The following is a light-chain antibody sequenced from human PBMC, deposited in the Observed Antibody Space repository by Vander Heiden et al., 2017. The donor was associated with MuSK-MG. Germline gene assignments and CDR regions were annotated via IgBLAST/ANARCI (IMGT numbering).Light chain of an antibody. CDR1: SSDVGGYNY. Sequence: SALTPPASVSGSPGQSITLSCTGTSSDVGGYNYVSWYQQHPGKAPKLMIYDVSNRPSGVANRFSGSKSGNTASMTISGLQAEDEADYYCSSYTSSSTLVFGGGTKLTVL. V-gene: IGLV2-14*03. J-gene: IGLJ2*01. CDR3: SSYTSSSTLV. CDR2: DVS.